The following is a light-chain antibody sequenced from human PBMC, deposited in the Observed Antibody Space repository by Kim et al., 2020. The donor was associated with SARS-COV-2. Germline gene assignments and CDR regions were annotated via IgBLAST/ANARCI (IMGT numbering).Light chain of an antibody. CDR3: MQGSHWHPSIT. V-gene: IGKV2-30*01. Sequence: TIACRSRRSLVYSDGDTCLNLLQQRPGLPPRRIIYKVSNRDSGVPDRFSGRGSGTDFTLKISRVAAEDVGVYYCMQGSHWHPSITFGQGTRLEIK. CDR2: KVS. CDR1: RSLVYSDGDTC. J-gene: IGKJ5*01.